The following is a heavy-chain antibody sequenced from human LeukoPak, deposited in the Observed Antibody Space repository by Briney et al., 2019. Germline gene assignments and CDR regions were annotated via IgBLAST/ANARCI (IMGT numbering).Heavy chain of an antibody. CDR3: ARVRSGWYDFDY. J-gene: IGHJ4*02. D-gene: IGHD6-19*01. V-gene: IGHV3-48*03. Sequence: GGSLRLSCAASGFTFSSYEMNWVRQAPGKGLEWVSHISSSGSTIYYADSVKGRFTISRDNAKNSLYLQMNSLRAEDTAVYYCARVRSGWYDFDYWGQGTLVTVSP. CDR1: GFTFSSYE. CDR2: ISSSGSTI.